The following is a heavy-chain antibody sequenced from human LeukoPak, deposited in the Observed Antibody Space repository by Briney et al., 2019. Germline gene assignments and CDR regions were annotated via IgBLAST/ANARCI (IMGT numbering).Heavy chain of an antibody. Sequence: PGGSLRLSCAASGFTFSNYYMHWVRQAPGKGLEWVAVISYDVNKKYYADSVKGRFTISRDNSKNTLYLQMNSLRAEDTAVYYCAKGGIAAAGIYFDYWGQGTLVTVSS. J-gene: IGHJ4*02. CDR1: GFTFSNYY. CDR2: ISYDVNKK. CDR3: AKGGIAAAGIYFDY. D-gene: IGHD6-13*01. V-gene: IGHV3-30*18.